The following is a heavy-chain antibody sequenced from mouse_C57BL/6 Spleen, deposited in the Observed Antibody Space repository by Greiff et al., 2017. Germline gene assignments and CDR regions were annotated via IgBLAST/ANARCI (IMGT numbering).Heavy chain of an antibody. Sequence: DVQLQESGPGLVKPCQSLSLTCSVTGYSITSGYYWNWIRQFPGNKLEWMGYISYDGSNNYNPSLKNRISITRDTSKNQFFLKLNSVTTEDTATYYCASITTVVAHYYAMDYWGQGTSVTVSS. CDR1: GYSITSGYY. CDR3: ASITTVVAHYYAMDY. D-gene: IGHD1-1*01. J-gene: IGHJ4*01. CDR2: ISYDGSN. V-gene: IGHV3-6*01.